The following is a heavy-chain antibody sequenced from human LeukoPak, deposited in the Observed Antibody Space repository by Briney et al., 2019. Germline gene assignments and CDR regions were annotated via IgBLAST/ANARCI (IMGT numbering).Heavy chain of an antibody. D-gene: IGHD6-19*01. Sequence: SETLSLTCAVYGGSFSGYYWSWIRQPPGKGLEWIGEINHSGSTNYNPSLKSRVTISVDTSKNQFSLKLSSVTAADTAVYYCARQSTDSSGWYRWGQGTLVTVSS. CDR1: GGSFSGYY. CDR3: ARQSTDSSGWYR. V-gene: IGHV4-34*01. J-gene: IGHJ5*02. CDR2: INHSGST.